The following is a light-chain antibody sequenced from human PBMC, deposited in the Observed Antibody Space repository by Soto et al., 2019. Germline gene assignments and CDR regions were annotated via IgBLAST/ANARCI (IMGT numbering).Light chain of an antibody. Sequence: DIQMTQSPSTLSGSVGDRVTITCRASQTISSWLAWYQQKPGKAPKLLIYKASTLKSGVPSRVSASGSGTEFTLTISSLQPYEFETYYSQHYNSYSEAFGQGAKVEL. CDR2: KAS. CDR3: QHYNSYSEA. V-gene: IGKV1-5*03. J-gene: IGKJ1*01. CDR1: QTISSW.